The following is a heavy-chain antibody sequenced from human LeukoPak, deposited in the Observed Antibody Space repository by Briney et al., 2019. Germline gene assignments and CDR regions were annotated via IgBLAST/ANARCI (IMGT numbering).Heavy chain of an antibody. Sequence: GGSLRLSCAASGFTFSSYAMSWVRQAPGKGLEWVSAISGSGGSTYCADSVKGRFTISRDNSKNTLYLQMNSLRAEDTAVYYCAKDGDWFGELFGGLFDYWGQGTLVTVSS. D-gene: IGHD3-10*01. CDR3: AKDGDWFGELFGGLFDY. V-gene: IGHV3-23*01. CDR2: ISGSGGST. CDR1: GFTFSSYA. J-gene: IGHJ4*02.